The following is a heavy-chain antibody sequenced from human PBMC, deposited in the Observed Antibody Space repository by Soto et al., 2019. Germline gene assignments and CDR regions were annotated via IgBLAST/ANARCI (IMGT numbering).Heavy chain of an antibody. CDR3: ARGGYYYDSSGDFDY. D-gene: IGHD3-22*01. J-gene: IGHJ4*02. CDR2: IYYSGST. Sequence: SETLSLTCTVSGGSISSGGYYWSWIRQHPGKGLEWIGYIYYSGSTYYNPSLKSRVTISVDTSKNQFSLKLSSVTAADTAVYYCARGGYYYDSSGDFDYWGQGTLVTVSS. CDR1: GGSISSGGYY. V-gene: IGHV4-31*03.